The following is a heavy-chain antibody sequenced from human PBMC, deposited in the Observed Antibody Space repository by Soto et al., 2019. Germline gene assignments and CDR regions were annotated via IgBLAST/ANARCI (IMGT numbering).Heavy chain of an antibody. CDR3: ARGGSSSWYPQIY. V-gene: IGHV4-31*03. Sequence: TLSLTCTVSGGSISSGGYYWSWIRQHPGKGLEWIGYIYYSGSTYYNPSLKSRVTISVDTSKNQFSLKLSSVTAADTAVYYCARGGSSSWYPQIYWGQGTLVTVSS. D-gene: IGHD6-13*01. J-gene: IGHJ4*02. CDR1: GGSISSGGYY. CDR2: IYYSGST.